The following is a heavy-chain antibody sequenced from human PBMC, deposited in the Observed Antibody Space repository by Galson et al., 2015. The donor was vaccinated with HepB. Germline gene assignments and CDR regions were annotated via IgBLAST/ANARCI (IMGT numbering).Heavy chain of an antibody. J-gene: IGHJ4*02. Sequence: CKASVDTFSSYAISWVRQAAGPGLGRMGGVIPIFGIANYAQKFQGRVTINADESTRTAYMELSSMRSEDTTVYYCARGGLSYGSGSYYFDYWGQGTLVTVSS. CDR3: ARGGLSYGSGSYYFDY. CDR1: VDTFSSYA. D-gene: IGHD3-10*01. V-gene: IGHV1-69*01. CDR2: VIPIFGIA.